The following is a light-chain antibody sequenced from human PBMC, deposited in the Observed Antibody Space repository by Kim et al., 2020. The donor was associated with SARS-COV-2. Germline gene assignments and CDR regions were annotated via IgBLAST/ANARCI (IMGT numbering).Light chain of an antibody. J-gene: IGKJ4*01. CDR3: QQRSNWPLT. V-gene: IGKV3-11*01. CDR2: DAS. Sequence: VAPGEKATLSCRASQSVSSYLAWYQQKPGQAPRLLIYDASNRATGIPARFSGSGSGTDFTLTISSLEPEDFAVYYCQQRSNWPLTFGGGTKVDIK. CDR1: QSVSSY.